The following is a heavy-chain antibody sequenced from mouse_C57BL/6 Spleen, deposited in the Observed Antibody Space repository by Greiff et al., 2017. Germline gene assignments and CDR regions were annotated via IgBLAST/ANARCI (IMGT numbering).Heavy chain of an antibody. CDR1: GYTFTDYN. CDR3: ARPSTVVAFNWYFDV. CDR2: INPNNGGT. Sequence: EVQLQQSGPELVKPGASVKIPCKASGYTFTDYNMDWVKQSHGKSLEWIGDINPNNGGTIYNQKFKGKATLTVDKSSSTAYMELRSLTSEDTAVYYCARPSTVVAFNWYFDVWGTGTTVTVSS. D-gene: IGHD1-1*01. J-gene: IGHJ1*03. V-gene: IGHV1-18*01.